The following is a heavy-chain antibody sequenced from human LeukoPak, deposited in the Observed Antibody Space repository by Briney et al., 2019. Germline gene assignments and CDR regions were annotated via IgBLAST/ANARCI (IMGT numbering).Heavy chain of an antibody. Sequence: SQTLYLTCTVSGASITSGSYYWTWIRQAAGKGPEWIGRIYTSGKTYYHPPLQSRVTISLDTSKNHISLRLDSVTATDTAVFYCARASIGVFGTSLLDYWGHGTLVTVSS. J-gene: IGHJ4*01. CDR2: IYTSGKT. CDR1: GASITSGSYY. CDR3: ARASIGVFGTSLLDY. D-gene: IGHD6-19*01. V-gene: IGHV4-61*02.